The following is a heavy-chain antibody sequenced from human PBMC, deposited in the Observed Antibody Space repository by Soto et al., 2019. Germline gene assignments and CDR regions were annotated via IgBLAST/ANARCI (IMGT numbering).Heavy chain of an antibody. V-gene: IGHV3-48*01. CDR1: GFTFSTYS. D-gene: IGHD6-19*01. J-gene: IGHJ4*02. CDR3: ANERQWLAY. Sequence: PGGSLRLSCAASGFTFSTYSMGWVRQPPGKGLEWVSHISSSSSTIYYADSVKGRFTISRDNSKNTLYLQMNSLRAEDTAVYYCANERQWLAYWGQGTLVTVSS. CDR2: ISSSSSTI.